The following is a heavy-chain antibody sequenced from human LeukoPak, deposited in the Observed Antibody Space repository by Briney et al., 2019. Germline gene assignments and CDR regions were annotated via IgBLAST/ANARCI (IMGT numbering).Heavy chain of an antibody. J-gene: IGHJ4*02. CDR1: GFTFSSYS. Sequence: GGSLRLSCAASGFTFSSYSMNWVRQAPGKGLEWVSYISSSSTIYYADSVKGRFTISRDNAKNSLYLQMNSLRAEDTAVYYCARVAVGYWGQGTLVTVSS. V-gene: IGHV3-48*01. CDR2: ISSSSTI. CDR3: ARVAVGY.